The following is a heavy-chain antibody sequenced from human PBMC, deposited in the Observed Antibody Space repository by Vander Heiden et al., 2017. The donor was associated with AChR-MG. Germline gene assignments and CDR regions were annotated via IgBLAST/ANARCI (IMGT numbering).Heavy chain of an antibody. D-gene: IGHD6-6*01. CDR2: ISSSSSYI. V-gene: IGHV3-21*01. Sequence: EVQLVESGGGLVKPGGSLRLSRAASGFTFSRYSMNWVRQAPGKGLEWVSSISSSSSYIYYADSVKGRFTISRDNAKNSLYLQMNSLRAEDTAVYYCASQSIAARPPYWYFDLWGRGTLVTVSS. J-gene: IGHJ2*01. CDR1: GFTFSRYS. CDR3: ASQSIAARPPYWYFDL.